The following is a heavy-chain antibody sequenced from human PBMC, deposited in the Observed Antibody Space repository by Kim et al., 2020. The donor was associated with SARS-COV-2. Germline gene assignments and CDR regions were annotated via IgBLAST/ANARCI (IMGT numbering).Heavy chain of an antibody. V-gene: IGHV3-30*04. J-gene: IGHJ5*02. CDR1: GFTFSSYA. CDR2: ISYDGSNK. Sequence: GGSLRLSCAASGFTFSSYAMHWVRQAPGKGLEWVAVISYDGSNKYYADSVKGRFTISRDNSKNTLYLQTNSLRAEDTAVYYCARGEEGATAGWFDPWGQGTLVTVSS. CDR3: ARGEEGATAGWFDP. D-gene: IGHD1-26*01.